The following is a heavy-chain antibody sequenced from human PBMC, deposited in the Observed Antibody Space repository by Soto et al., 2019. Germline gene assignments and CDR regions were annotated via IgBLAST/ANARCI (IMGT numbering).Heavy chain of an antibody. J-gene: IGHJ6*02. CDR1: GYTFTSYA. D-gene: IGHD2-2*01. Sequence: ASVKVSCKASGYTFTSYAMHWVRQAPGQRLEWMGWINAGNGNTKYSQKFQGRVTITRDTSASTAYMELSSLRSEDTAVYYCARAEYCSSNICYFHSGMDVWGQGTTVTVSS. CDR3: ARAEYCSSNICYFHSGMDV. CDR2: INAGNGNT. V-gene: IGHV1-3*01.